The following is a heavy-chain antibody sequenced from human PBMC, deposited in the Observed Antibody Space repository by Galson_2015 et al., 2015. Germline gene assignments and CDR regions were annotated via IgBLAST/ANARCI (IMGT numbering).Heavy chain of an antibody. J-gene: IGHJ4*02. D-gene: IGHD1-26*01. Sequence: SLRLSCAASGFTFSSYSMNWVRQAPGKGLEWVSYISTSSIVYYADSVKGRFTISRDNAKNSLSLQMNSLRDEDTAVYYCARAYSESFKAYSYWGQGTLVTVPS. V-gene: IGHV3-48*02. CDR3: ARAYSESFKAYSY. CDR1: GFTFSSYS. CDR2: ISTSSIV.